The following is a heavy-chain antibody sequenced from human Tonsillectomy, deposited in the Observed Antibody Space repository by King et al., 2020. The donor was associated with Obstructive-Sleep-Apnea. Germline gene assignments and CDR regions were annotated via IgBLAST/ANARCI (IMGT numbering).Heavy chain of an antibody. V-gene: IGHV3-30*04. CDR3: ARDRSTGWRLFDS. D-gene: IGHD6-19*01. CDR1: GFIFSSYA. Sequence: VQLVESGGGVVQPGRSLRLSCEASGFIFSSYAMHWVRQAPGKGLEWVALISYDGSDKYYADSGKGRFSISRDNSKNTVYLQMNSLRVEDTAVYYCARDRSTGWRLFDSWGQGTLVTVSS. J-gene: IGHJ4*02. CDR2: ISYDGSDK.